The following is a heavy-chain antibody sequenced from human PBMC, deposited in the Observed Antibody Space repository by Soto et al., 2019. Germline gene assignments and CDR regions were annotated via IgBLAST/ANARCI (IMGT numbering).Heavy chain of an antibody. D-gene: IGHD5-18*01. CDR1: GFTFSSYA. Sequence: PGGSLRLSCAASGFTFSSYAMHWVRQAPGKGLEWVAVISYDGSNKYYADSVKGRFTISRDNSKNTLYLQMNSLRAEDTAVYYCARNFWIQLWLYGMDVWGQGTTVTVSS. CDR2: ISYDGSNK. CDR3: ARNFWIQLWLYGMDV. V-gene: IGHV3-30-3*01. J-gene: IGHJ6*02.